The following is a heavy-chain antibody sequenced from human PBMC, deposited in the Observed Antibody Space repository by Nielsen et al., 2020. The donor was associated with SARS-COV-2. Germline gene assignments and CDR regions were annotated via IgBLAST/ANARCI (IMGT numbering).Heavy chain of an antibody. Sequence: GGSLRLSCAASGFTFDDYGMSWVRQAPRKGLEWVSGINWNGGSTGYADSVKGRFTISRDNAKNSLYLQMNSLRAEDTALYHCARGGIAAAGTQFDPWGQGTMVTVSS. D-gene: IGHD6-13*01. CDR3: ARGGIAAAGTQFDP. CDR2: INWNGGST. V-gene: IGHV3-20*01. J-gene: IGHJ5*02. CDR1: GFTFDDYG.